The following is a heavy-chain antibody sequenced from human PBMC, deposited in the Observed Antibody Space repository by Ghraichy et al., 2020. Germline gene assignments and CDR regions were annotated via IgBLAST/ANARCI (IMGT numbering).Heavy chain of an antibody. V-gene: IGHV3-23*01. D-gene: IGHD3-22*01. CDR3: ARSYYYDSSAPYWFDP. J-gene: IGHJ5*02. CDR2: ISGSGGST. CDR1: GFTFSSYA. Sequence: GGSLRLSCAASGFTFSSYAMSWVRQAPGKGLEWVSAISGSGGSTYYADSVKGRFTISRDNSKNTLYLQMNSLRAEDTAVYYCARSYYYDSSAPYWFDPWGQGTLVTVSS.